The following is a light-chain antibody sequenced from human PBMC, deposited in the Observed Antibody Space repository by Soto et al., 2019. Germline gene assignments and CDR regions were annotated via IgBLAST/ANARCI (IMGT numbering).Light chain of an antibody. CDR2: EVS. J-gene: IGLJ2*01. CDR1: SSDVGGYNF. CDR3: SSFAGNTVV. Sequence: QSVLTQPPSASGSLGQAVTISCTGTSSDVGGYNFVSWYQQHPGKAPKLMIYEVSKRPSGVTDRFFGSKSGNTASLTVSRLEDEDEADYYCSSFAGNTVVFGGWTKLTVL. V-gene: IGLV2-8*01.